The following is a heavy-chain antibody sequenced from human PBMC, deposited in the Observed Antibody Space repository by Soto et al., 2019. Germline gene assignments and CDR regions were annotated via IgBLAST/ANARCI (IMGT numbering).Heavy chain of an antibody. D-gene: IGHD3-10*01. CDR2: IYYSGST. CDR1: GGSISSSSYY. J-gene: IGHJ6*02. V-gene: IGHV4-39*01. Sequence: SETLSLTCTVSGGSISSSSYYWGWIRQPPGKGLEWIGSIYYSGSTYYNPSLKSRVTISVDTSKNQFSLKLSSVTAADTAVYYCARPMSPKRTTYYYGSGSYYNYGMDVWGQGTTVTVSS. CDR3: ARPMSPKRTTYYYGSGSYYNYGMDV.